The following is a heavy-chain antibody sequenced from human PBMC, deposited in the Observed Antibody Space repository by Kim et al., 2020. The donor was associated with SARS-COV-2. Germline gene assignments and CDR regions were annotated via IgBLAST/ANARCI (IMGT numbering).Heavy chain of an antibody. Sequence: SETLSLTCTVSGASINNNYWTWIRQSPEKGLEWIGYIHSTGTTEYNPSLEGRVTLSIDTSRNQFSLTLMSVTAADTAMYFCGRNGVYLDVWGKGTTVTVSS. CDR3: GRNGVYLDV. CDR1: GASINNNY. J-gene: IGHJ6*03. V-gene: IGHV4-59*08. CDR2: IHSTGTT. D-gene: IGHD2-8*01.